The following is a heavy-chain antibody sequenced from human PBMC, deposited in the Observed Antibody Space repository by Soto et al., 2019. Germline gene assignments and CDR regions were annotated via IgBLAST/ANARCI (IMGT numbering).Heavy chain of an antibody. CDR1: GFSLNSPGVR. Sequence: SGPTLVNPTQTLTLTCTFSGFSLNSPGVRVGWIRQPPGKALEWLALIYWDDDKRYSPSLKSRLTITKGASKNQVVLTMTNMDPVDTVSDDCAQSGGYFDDWGQGTLVTVAS. J-gene: IGHJ4*02. D-gene: IGHD3-16*01. V-gene: IGHV2-5*02. CDR2: IYWDDDK. CDR3: AQSGGYFDD.